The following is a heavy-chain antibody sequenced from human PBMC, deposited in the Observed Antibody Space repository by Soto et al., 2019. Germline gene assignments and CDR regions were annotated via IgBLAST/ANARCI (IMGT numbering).Heavy chain of an antibody. CDR2: ISPSGTS. CDR3: AKVVLTITRGAFDA. V-gene: IGHV4-4*02. Sequence: QVQLQESGPGLVKPSGTLSLTCAVSGGSISSSHWWTWVLQSPGKGLEYIGEISPSGTSTSHPSLKSPVTLSVEKSKNHFSRTLTSVTAAETAVYYCAKVVLTITRGAFDAWGKGTLVIVSS. CDR1: GGSISSSHW. D-gene: IGHD3-9*01. J-gene: IGHJ3*01.